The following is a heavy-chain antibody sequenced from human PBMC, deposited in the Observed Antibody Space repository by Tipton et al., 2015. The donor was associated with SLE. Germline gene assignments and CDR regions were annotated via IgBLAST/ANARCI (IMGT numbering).Heavy chain of an antibody. V-gene: IGHV4-34*01. CDR1: GGFFSDYF. Sequence: LRLSCTVYGGFFSDYFWSWIRQPPGKGLEWIGEINHFGSTNYNPSLKSRVTISLDTSKNQFSLNLSSVTAADTAVYYCARQSCGTAWYEHFDPWGQGTLVTVSS. J-gene: IGHJ5*02. CDR3: ARQSCGTAWYEHFDP. D-gene: IGHD6-19*01. CDR2: INHFGST.